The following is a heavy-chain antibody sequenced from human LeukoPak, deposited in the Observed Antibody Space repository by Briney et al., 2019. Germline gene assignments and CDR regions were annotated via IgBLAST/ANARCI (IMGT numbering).Heavy chain of an antibody. V-gene: IGHV3-48*01. D-gene: IGHD6-19*01. CDR2: ITGSSSSK. J-gene: IGHJ3*01. Sequence: GGSLRLSCAASGFTSSDYDMNWIRQAPGTGLEWVSYITGSSSSKYYADSVKGRFTISRDNAKNSLYLQMNSLRAGDTAVYYCARPTTSGWYPHWGQGTMVTVSS. CDR1: GFTSSDYD. CDR3: ARPTTSGWYPH.